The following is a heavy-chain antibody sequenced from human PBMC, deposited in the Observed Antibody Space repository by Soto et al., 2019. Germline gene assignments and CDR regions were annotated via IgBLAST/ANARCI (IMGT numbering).Heavy chain of an antibody. J-gene: IGHJ6*02. CDR2: IYHSGST. CDR3: ARKYLPYNGSGRPYGMDV. V-gene: IGHV4-30-2*01. D-gene: IGHD3-10*01. Sequence: PSETLSLTCAVSGGSISSGGYSWSWIRQPPGKGLEWIGYIYHSGSTYYNPSLKSRVTISVDRSKNQFSLKLSSVTAADTALYYCARKYLPYNGSGRPYGMDVWDQGTTVTVSS. CDR1: GGSISSGGYS.